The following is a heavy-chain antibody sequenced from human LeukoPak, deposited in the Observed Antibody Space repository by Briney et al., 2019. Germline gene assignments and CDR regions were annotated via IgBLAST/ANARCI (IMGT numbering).Heavy chain of an antibody. CDR3: ARDLRMVRGFRDYYFDY. D-gene: IGHD3-10*01. J-gene: IGHJ4*02. CDR1: GGTFSSYA. Sequence: SVKVSCKASGGTFSSYAVSWVRQAPGQGLEWMGGIIPIFGTANYAQKFQGRVTITADESTGTAYMELSSLRSEDTAVYYCARDLRMVRGFRDYYFDYWGQGTLVTVSS. CDR2: IIPIFGTA. V-gene: IGHV1-69*01.